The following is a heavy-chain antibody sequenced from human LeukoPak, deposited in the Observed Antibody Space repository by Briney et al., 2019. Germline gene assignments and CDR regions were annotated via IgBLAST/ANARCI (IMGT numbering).Heavy chain of an antibody. CDR1: GFTSGFTFSSYY. D-gene: IGHD1-26*01. J-gene: IGHJ4*02. Sequence: GRSLRLSCAASGFTSGFTFSSYYMAWLRQAPGKGLEWVANIKQVGSEKYYGGSVKGRFTISRENAKNSLYLQMNSLRVEDTALYFCARGADAAYDYWGQGTLVTVSS. CDR2: IKQVGSEK. CDR3: ARGADAAYDY. V-gene: IGHV3-7*02.